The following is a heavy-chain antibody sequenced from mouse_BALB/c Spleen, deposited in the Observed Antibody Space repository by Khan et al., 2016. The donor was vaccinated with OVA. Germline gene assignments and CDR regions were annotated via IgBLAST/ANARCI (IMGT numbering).Heavy chain of an antibody. Sequence: QIQLVQSGPELKKPGETVKISCKASGHTFTNYGMNWVKQAPGKGLKWMGWINTYTGEPTYADDFNGRFAFSLETSASTAYLQINNLKNEDTATYFYARPPYFSYAMDNWGQGSSVTVSS. CDR3: ARPPYFSYAMDN. V-gene: IGHV9-3-1*01. J-gene: IGHJ4*01. D-gene: IGHD2-10*01. CDR2: INTYTGEP. CDR1: GHTFTNYG.